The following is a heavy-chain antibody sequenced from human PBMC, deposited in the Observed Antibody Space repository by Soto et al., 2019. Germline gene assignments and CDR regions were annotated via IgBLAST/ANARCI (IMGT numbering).Heavy chain of an antibody. J-gene: IGHJ5*02. CDR1: GGTFSSSA. CDR3: ARQLNYDILTDYYSNNWFDP. CDR2: IIPIFGTV. Sequence: SVKVSCKASGGTFSSSAISWVRQAPGQGLEWMGGIIPIFGTVNYAQKFQGRVTITADKSTSTAYMELSSLRSEDTAVYYCARQLNYDILTDYYSNNWFDPWGQGTLVTVSS. D-gene: IGHD3-9*01. V-gene: IGHV1-69*06.